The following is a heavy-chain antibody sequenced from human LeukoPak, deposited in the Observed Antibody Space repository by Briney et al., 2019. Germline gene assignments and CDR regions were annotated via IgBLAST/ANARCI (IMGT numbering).Heavy chain of an antibody. CDR3: AKAPVSGGSSAYYFDY. V-gene: IGHV3-9*01. D-gene: IGHD2-15*01. CDR2: ISWNSGSI. J-gene: IGHJ4*02. CDR1: GFTFDDYA. Sequence: GESLRLSCAASGFTFDDYAMHWVRQAPGKGLEWVSGISWNSGSIGYADSVKGRFTISRDNAKNSLYLQMNSLRAEDTALYYCAKAPVSGGSSAYYFDYWGQGTLVTVSS.